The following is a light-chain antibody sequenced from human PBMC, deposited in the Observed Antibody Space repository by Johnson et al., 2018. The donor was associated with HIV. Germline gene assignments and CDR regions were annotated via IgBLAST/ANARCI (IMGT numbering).Light chain of an antibody. CDR3: GTWDSSLSAGF. V-gene: IGLV1-51*02. J-gene: IGLJ1*01. CDR1: KSNIGNNY. Sequence: QSVLTQPPSVSAAPGQKVTISCSGTKSNIGNNYVSWYQQFPGTAPKLLIYENNKRSSGIPDRFSGSKSGTSATLGITGLQTGDEADYYCGTWDSSLSAGFFGTGTKVTVL. CDR2: ENN.